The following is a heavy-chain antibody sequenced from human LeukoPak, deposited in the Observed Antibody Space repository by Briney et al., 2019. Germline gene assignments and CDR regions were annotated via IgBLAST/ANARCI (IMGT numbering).Heavy chain of an antibody. CDR3: AKERTQTTSFDY. Sequence: GGSLRLSCAASRFTFSTYPMNWVRQAPGKGLEWVSTISGSGGSTYYADSVKGRFTISRDNSKNTLYLQMNRLRADDTAIYYCAKERTQTTSFDYWGLGTLVTVSP. CDR1: RFTFSTYP. J-gene: IGHJ4*02. CDR2: ISGSGGST. D-gene: IGHD2/OR15-2a*01. V-gene: IGHV3-23*01.